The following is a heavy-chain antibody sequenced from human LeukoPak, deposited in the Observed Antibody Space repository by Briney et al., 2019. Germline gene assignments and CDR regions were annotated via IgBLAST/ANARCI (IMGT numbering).Heavy chain of an antibody. CDR3: VTGHYDSRMYFDL. Sequence: GGSLRLSCGASGFTFSTYWIHWVRQAPGKGLVWVSQIKFDGSLASYAASVKGRFTISRDNAKNTLYLQMNSLGTEDTAVYYCVTGHYDSRMYFDLWGRGTLVTVSS. D-gene: IGHD3-16*01. J-gene: IGHJ2*01. CDR2: IKFDGSLA. CDR1: GFTFSTYW. V-gene: IGHV3-74*01.